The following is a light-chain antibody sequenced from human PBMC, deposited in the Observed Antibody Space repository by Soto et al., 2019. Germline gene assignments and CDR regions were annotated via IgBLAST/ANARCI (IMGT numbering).Light chain of an antibody. CDR2: GAS. Sequence: EIVLTQSPGTLSLSPGERATLSCRASQSVSRNNLVWYQQRPGQPPRLLIYGASSRATGIPDRFSGSGSGTDFSLTISRLEPEDIATYYCQQYDNLPPITFGQGTRLEIK. J-gene: IGKJ5*01. V-gene: IGKV3-20*01. CDR1: QSVSRNN. CDR3: QQYDNLPPIT.